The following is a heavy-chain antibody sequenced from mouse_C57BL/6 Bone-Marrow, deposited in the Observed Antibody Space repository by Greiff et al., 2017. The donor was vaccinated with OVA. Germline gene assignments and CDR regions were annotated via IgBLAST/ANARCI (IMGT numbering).Heavy chain of an antibody. CDR3: ARGDYDNWYFDV. Sequence: QVQLQQPGAELVRPGSSVKLSCKASGYTFTSYWMDWVKQRPGQDLEWIGNIYPSDSETHYNQKFKDKATLTVDKSSSTAYMQLSSLTSEDSAVYYCARGDYDNWYFDVWGTGTTVTVSS. V-gene: IGHV1-61*01. CDR1: GYTFTSYW. J-gene: IGHJ1*03. CDR2: IYPSDSET. D-gene: IGHD2-4*01.